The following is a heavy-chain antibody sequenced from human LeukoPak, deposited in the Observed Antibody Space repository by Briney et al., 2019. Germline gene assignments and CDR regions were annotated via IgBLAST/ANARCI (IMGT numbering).Heavy chain of an antibody. CDR3: ARDPQAYCSSTSCYEKDY. Sequence: ASVKVSCKASGYTFTGYYMHWVRQAPGQGLEWMGWINPNSGGTNYAQKFQGRVTMTRDTSISTAYMELSRLRSDDTAVYYCARDPQAYCSSTSCYEKDYWGQGTLVTVSS. J-gene: IGHJ4*02. CDR1: GYTFTGYY. V-gene: IGHV1-2*02. D-gene: IGHD2-2*01. CDR2: INPNSGGT.